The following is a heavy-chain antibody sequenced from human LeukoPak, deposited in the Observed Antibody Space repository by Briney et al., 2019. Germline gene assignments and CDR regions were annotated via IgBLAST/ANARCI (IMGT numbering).Heavy chain of an antibody. V-gene: IGHV3-20*04. Sequence: GGSLRLSCAASGFTFSSYSMNWVRQAPGKGLEWVSGINWNGGSTGYADSVKGRFTISRDNAKNSLYLQKNSLRAEDTALYYCARAYDSSGYYARGLDYWGQGTLVTVSS. D-gene: IGHD3-22*01. CDR1: GFTFSSYS. CDR3: ARAYDSSGYYARGLDY. CDR2: INWNGGST. J-gene: IGHJ4*02.